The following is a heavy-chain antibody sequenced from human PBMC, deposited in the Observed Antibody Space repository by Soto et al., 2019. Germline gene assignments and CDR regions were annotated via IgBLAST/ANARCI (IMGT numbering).Heavy chain of an antibody. Sequence: PSETLSLTCTVSGGSISSSSYYWGWIRQPPGKGLEWIGSIYYSGSTYYTPSLKSRVTISVDTSKNQFSLKLSSVTAADTAVYYCASPKIAFYNWFDPWGQGTLVTVS. CDR1: GGSISSSSYY. CDR2: IYYSGST. D-gene: IGHD3-3*02. V-gene: IGHV4-39*01. J-gene: IGHJ5*02. CDR3: ASPKIAFYNWFDP.